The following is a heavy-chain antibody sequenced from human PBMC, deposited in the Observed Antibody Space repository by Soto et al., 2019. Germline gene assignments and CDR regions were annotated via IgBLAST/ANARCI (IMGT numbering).Heavy chain of an antibody. J-gene: IGHJ6*03. CDR3: ARGPLTGGLYYYFLDF. Sequence: ASVKVSCKASGYTFTSYAMHWVRQAPGQRLEWMGWINAGNGNTKYSQKFQGRVTITRDTSASTAYMELSSLRSEDTAVYYCARGPLTGGLYYYFLDFWGKGSTVTVSS. V-gene: IGHV1-3*01. CDR1: GYTFTSYA. D-gene: IGHD3-10*01. CDR2: INAGNGNT.